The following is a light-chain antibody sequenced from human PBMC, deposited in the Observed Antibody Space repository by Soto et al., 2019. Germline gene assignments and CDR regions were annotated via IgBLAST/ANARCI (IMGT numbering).Light chain of an antibody. J-gene: IGKJ2*01. Sequence: DIVMTQSPDSLAVSLGERVTINCKSSQSVLYNSNNKNYLAWYQQKPGQPPKLLIYWASTRDSEVPDRFSGSGSGTDFTLTITSLQAEDVAVYYCQQYAGTPYTFGQGTKLEIK. CDR2: WAS. CDR3: QQYAGTPYT. V-gene: IGKV4-1*01. CDR1: QSVLYNSNNKNY.